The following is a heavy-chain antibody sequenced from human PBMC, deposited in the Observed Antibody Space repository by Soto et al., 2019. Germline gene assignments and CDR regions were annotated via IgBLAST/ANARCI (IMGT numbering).Heavy chain of an antibody. D-gene: IGHD2-21*02. Sequence: ASETLSLTXPVSGGSITDYSWVWIRQPAGKGLEWIGRIFSSGSTNYNPSLKGRITMSLDTSKNQFSLKLNSATATDTAVYFCARDQGVVVTADNWFDPGGQGILVTVS. V-gene: IGHV4-4*07. CDR2: IFSSGST. J-gene: IGHJ5*02. CDR3: ARDQGVVVTADNWFDP. CDR1: GGSITDYS.